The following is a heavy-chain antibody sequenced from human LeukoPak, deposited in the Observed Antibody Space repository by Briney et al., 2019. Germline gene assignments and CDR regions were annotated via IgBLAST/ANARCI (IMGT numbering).Heavy chain of an antibody. CDR1: GGSFSGYY. Sequence: SETLSLTCAVYGGSFSGYYWSWIRQPPGKGPEWIGEINHSGSTNYNPSLKSRVTISVDTSKNQFSLKLSSVTAADTAVYYCARGGDSSGYYHFDYWGQGTLVTVSS. V-gene: IGHV4-34*01. J-gene: IGHJ4*02. CDR2: INHSGST. CDR3: ARGGDSSGYYHFDY. D-gene: IGHD3-22*01.